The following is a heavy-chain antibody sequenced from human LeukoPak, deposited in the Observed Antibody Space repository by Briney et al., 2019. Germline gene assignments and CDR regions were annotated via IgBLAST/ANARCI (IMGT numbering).Heavy chain of an antibody. CDR3: ARVKSDINGWYHVLD. Sequence: PGGSLRLSCAASGFTFSSYWMHWVRQAPGKGLVWVSHINSDGSNTNYADSVKGRFTISRENARNSLFLQMNSLRAGDTATYYCARVKSDINGWYHVLDWGQGTLVTVSS. CDR1: GFTFSSYW. V-gene: IGHV3-74*01. J-gene: IGHJ4*02. CDR2: INSDGSNT. D-gene: IGHD6-19*01.